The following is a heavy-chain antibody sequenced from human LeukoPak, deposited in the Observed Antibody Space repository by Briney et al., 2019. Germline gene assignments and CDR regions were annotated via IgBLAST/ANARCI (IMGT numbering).Heavy chain of an antibody. J-gene: IGHJ4*02. Sequence: GGSLRLSCAASGFTFSSYWTSWVRQAPGKGLEWVANIKQDGSEKYYVDSVKGRFTISRDNAKNSLYLQMNSLRAEDTAVYYCARDGPPVVAATRGYFDYWGQGTLVTVSS. CDR1: GFTFSSYW. CDR2: IKQDGSEK. D-gene: IGHD2-15*01. V-gene: IGHV3-7*01. CDR3: ARDGPPVVAATRGYFDY.